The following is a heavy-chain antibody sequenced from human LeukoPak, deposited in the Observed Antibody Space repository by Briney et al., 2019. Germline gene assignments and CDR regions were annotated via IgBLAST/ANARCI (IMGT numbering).Heavy chain of an antibody. V-gene: IGHV3-23*01. J-gene: IGHJ4*02. Sequence: GGSLRLSCAASGFTFSSCAMTWVRQAPGKGLEWVSSISGSGATTYYADSVKGRFTISRDNSNNTVYLQMNSLRAEDMAVYYCAKAGYFDYWGQGTLVTVSS. CDR2: ISGSGATT. CDR1: GFTFSSCA. CDR3: AKAGYFDY.